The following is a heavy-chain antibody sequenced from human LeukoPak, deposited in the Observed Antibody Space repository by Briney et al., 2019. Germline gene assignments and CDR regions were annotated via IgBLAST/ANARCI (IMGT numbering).Heavy chain of an antibody. V-gene: IGHV1-69*02. CDR2: IIPILGIA. D-gene: IGHD3-22*01. Sequence: SVKVSCKASGGTFSSYTISWVRQAPGQGLEWMGRIIPILGIANYAQKFQGRVTITADKCKSTAYMELSSLRPEDTAVYYCASPRRITMIVVVNDAFDIWGQGTMVTVSS. CDR1: GGTFSSYT. J-gene: IGHJ3*02. CDR3: ASPRRITMIVVVNDAFDI.